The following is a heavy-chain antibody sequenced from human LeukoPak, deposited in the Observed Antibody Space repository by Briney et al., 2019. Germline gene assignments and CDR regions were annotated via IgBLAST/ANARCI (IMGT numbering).Heavy chain of an antibody. Sequence: PGGSLRLSCAASGFTFSSYAMHWVRRAPGKGLEWVAVISYDGSNKYYADSVKGRFTISRDNSKNTLYLQMNSLRAEDTAVYYCARDRQWLVLYYFDYWGQGTLVTVSS. CDR1: GFTFSSYA. CDR2: ISYDGSNK. D-gene: IGHD6-19*01. CDR3: ARDRQWLVLYYFDY. V-gene: IGHV3-30-3*01. J-gene: IGHJ4*02.